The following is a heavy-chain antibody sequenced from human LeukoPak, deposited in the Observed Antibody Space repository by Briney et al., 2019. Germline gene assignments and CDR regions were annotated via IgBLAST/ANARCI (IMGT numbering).Heavy chain of an antibody. CDR2: MFHSGTP. V-gene: IGHV4-59*08. Sequence: PSETLSLTCTVSGGSITTYYWSWIRQPPGKGLEWIAYMFHSGTPRYNPSLQSRVTTSADTSKNQFSLNVRPTTAADTAVYYCARRRGWKQQLVYFDYWGQGTLATVSS. D-gene: IGHD6-13*01. J-gene: IGHJ4*02. CDR1: GGSITTYY. CDR3: ARRRGWKQQLVYFDY.